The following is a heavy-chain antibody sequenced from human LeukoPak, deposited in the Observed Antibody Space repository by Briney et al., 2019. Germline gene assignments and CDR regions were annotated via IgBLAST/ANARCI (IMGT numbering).Heavy chain of an antibody. CDR2: INHSGST. D-gene: IGHD3-10*01. Sequence: PSETLSLTCAVYGGSFSGYYWSWIRQHPGKGLEWIGEINHSGSTNYNPSLKSRVTISVDTSKNQFSLKLSSVTAADTAVYYCATRPGDYWGQGTLVTVSS. J-gene: IGHJ4*02. CDR3: ATRPGDY. CDR1: GGSFSGYY. V-gene: IGHV4-34*01.